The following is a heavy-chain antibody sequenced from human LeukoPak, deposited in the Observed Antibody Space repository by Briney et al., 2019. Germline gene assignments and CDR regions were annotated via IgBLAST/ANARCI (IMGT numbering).Heavy chain of an antibody. Sequence: GGSLRLSCAASGFTFSSYSMNWVRQAPGKGLEWVSSISSSSSYIYYADSVKGRFTISRDNAKNSLYPQMNSLRAEDTAVYYCARGRGSSWYYFDSWGQGTLVTVSS. CDR1: GFTFSSYS. V-gene: IGHV3-21*04. CDR2: ISSSSSYI. D-gene: IGHD6-13*01. CDR3: ARGRGSSWYYFDS. J-gene: IGHJ4*02.